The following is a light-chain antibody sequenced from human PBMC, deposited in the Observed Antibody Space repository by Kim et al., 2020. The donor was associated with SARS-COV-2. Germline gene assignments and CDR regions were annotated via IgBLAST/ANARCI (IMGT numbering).Light chain of an antibody. V-gene: IGKV1-5*03. CDR1: QSLNSW. Sequence: DIQMTQSPSTLSASVGDRVTITCRASQSLNSWVAWYQQKPGKAPDLLIYSTSTLQSGVPSRFSGSRSGAEFTLTISSLQPHDFATYYCQQYCTYPYTFGQGTKLEI. J-gene: IGKJ2*01. CDR2: STS. CDR3: QQYCTYPYT.